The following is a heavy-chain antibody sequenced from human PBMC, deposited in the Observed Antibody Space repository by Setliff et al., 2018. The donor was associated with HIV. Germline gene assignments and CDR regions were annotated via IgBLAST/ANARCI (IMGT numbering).Heavy chain of an antibody. D-gene: IGHD1-1*01. Sequence: GESLKISCQGSGYSFTSYWIGWVRQMPGKGLEWMGIIYPGNSDTRYSPSSQGQVTISADKSISTAYLQRSSLKASDTAMYYCARYPNWNDLDDAFDIWGQGTMVTVSS. CDR1: GYSFTSYW. J-gene: IGHJ3*02. CDR3: ARYPNWNDLDDAFDI. CDR2: IYPGNSDT. V-gene: IGHV5-51*01.